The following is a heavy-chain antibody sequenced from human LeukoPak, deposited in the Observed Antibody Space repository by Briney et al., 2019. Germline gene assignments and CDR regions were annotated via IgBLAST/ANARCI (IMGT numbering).Heavy chain of an antibody. CDR3: AKDFVRYNIQFDY. V-gene: IGHV3-23*01. CDR2: ISGGGAGT. J-gene: IGHJ4*02. Sequence: GGSLRLSCAASGLSFSFYAMSWVRQAPGKGLEWVSSISGGGAGTYYADSVRGRFTISRDNSKNTLYLQMSSLRAEDTALYYCAKDFVRYNIQFDYWGQGALVTVSS. D-gene: IGHD1-1*01. CDR1: GLSFSFYA.